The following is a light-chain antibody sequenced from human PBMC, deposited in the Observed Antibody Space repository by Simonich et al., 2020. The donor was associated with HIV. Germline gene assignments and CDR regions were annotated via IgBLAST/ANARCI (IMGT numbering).Light chain of an antibody. CDR2: WAS. CDR3: QQYYNTPQT. Sequence: DIVMTKSPDSLAVSLGERATINCKSSQSILYSSNNKNHLAWYQQKPGHPPRLLIYWASTRESGVPDRFSGSGSGTDFTLTISSLQAEDVAVYYCQQYYNTPQTFGQGTKVEIK. J-gene: IGKJ1*01. CDR1: QSILYSSNNKNH. V-gene: IGKV4-1*01.